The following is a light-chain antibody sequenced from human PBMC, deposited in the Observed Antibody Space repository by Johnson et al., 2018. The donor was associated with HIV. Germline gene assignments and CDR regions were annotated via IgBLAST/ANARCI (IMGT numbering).Light chain of an antibody. J-gene: IGLJ1*01. CDR2: ENN. Sequence: QSVLSQPPSVSAAPGQKVTISCSGSSSNIGNNYVSWYQQLPGTAPKLLIYENNKRPSGIPDRFSGSKSGTSATLGITGLQTGDEADYYCGTWDSSLSAGLDGVGTGTKVTVL. CDR1: SSNIGNNY. CDR3: GTWDSSLSAGLDG. V-gene: IGLV1-51*02.